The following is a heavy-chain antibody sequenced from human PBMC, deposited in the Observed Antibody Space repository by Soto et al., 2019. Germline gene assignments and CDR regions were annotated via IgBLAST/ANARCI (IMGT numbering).Heavy chain of an antibody. V-gene: IGHV3-74*01. CDR2: INSDGSST. D-gene: IGHD2-2*01. CDR1: GFTFSSYW. J-gene: IGHJ5*02. Sequence: EVQLVESGGGLVQPGGSLRLSCAASGFTFSSYWMHWVRQAPGKGLVWVSRINSDGSSTSYVDSVKGRFTISRDNYKNTLYLQINSLRGEDTAVYYYARPKLGYCSSTRCHTAPGVSLRFDPWGQGTLVTVSS. CDR3: ARPKLGYCSSTRCHTAPGVSLRFDP.